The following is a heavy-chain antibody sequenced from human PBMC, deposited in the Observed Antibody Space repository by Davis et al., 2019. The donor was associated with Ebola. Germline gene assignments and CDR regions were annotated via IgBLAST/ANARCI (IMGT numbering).Heavy chain of an antibody. V-gene: IGHV3-9*01. Sequence: SLKISCAASGFTFSDYGMHWVRQGPGKGLEWVSRISWNSGSIGYADSVKGRFTISRDSAKNSLYLQLNSLRLEDTALYYCARGTQSNYGIDVWGQGTTVTVSS. CDR2: ISWNSGSI. CDR1: GFTFSDYG. CDR3: ARGTQSNYGIDV. J-gene: IGHJ6*02.